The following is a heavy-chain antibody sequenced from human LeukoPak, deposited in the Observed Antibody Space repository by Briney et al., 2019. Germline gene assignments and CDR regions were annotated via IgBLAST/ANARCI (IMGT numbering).Heavy chain of an antibody. Sequence: GGSLRLSCAASGFTFSSYSMNWVRQAPGKGVGWVSSISSSSSYIYYADSVKGRFTISRDNAKNSLYLQMNSLRAEDTAAYYWARRGDYSGYDTAPFDYWGQGTLVTVSS. CDR1: GFTFSSYS. D-gene: IGHD5-12*01. V-gene: IGHV3-21*01. CDR2: ISSSSSYI. J-gene: IGHJ4*02. CDR3: ARRGDYSGYDTAPFDY.